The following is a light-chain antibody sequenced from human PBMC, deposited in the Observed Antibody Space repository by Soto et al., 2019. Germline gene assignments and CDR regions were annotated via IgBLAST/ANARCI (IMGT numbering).Light chain of an antibody. CDR1: QSVSSNY. V-gene: IGKV3-20*01. CDR2: GAS. J-gene: IGKJ1*01. Sequence: EFVLTQSPGTLSLSPGERATLSCRASQSVSSNYVAWYQQKPGQTPRLLIYGASSRATGIPDRFSGSGSGTDFTLTISRLEPEDFAVYYCQQHGSSPWMFGQGTK. CDR3: QQHGSSPWM.